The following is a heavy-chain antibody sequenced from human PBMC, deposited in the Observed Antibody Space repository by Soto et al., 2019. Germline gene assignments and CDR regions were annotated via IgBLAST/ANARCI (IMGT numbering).Heavy chain of an antibody. V-gene: IGHV1-69*01. CDR3: ARASGWSSSPGHYYYGMDV. D-gene: IGHD3-3*01. J-gene: IGHJ6*02. CDR2: IIPIFGTA. Sequence: QVQLVQSGAEVKKPGSSVKVSCKASGGTFSSYAISWVRQAPGQGLEWMGGIIPIFGTANYAQKFQGRVTITADESTSTAYMELSSLRSEDTAVYYCARASGWSSSPGHYYYGMDVWGQGTTVTVSS. CDR1: GGTFSSYA.